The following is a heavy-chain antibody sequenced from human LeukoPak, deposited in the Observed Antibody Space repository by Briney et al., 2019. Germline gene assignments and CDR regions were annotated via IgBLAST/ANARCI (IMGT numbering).Heavy chain of an antibody. J-gene: IGHJ3*02. CDR1: GFTFSSYW. D-gene: IGHD3-22*01. CDR2: IKQDGSEK. V-gene: IGHV3-7*01. Sequence: GGSLRLPCAASGFTFSSYWMSWVRQAPGKGLEWVANIKQDGSEKYYVDSVKGRFTISRDNAKNSLYLQMNSLRAEDTAVYYCARHSGYFTPSDAFDIWGQGTMVTVSS. CDR3: ARHSGYFTPSDAFDI.